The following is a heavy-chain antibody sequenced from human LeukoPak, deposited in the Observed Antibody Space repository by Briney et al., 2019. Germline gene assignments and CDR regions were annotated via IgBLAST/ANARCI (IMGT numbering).Heavy chain of an antibody. D-gene: IGHD3-10*01. J-gene: IGHJ4*02. CDR1: GYTFANYG. CDR2: ISAYNGNT. V-gene: IGHV1-18*01. CDR3: GRDQSSGSGSYQVY. Sequence: ASVKVSCKASGYTFANYGISWVRQAPGQGLEWMGWISAYNGNTNYDQKLQARVTLTTDTSTNTAYMELRSLRSDDTAVYYCGRDQSSGSGSYQVYWGQGTLVTVSS.